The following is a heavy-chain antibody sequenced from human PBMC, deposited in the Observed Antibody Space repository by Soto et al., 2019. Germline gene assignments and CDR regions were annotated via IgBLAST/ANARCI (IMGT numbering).Heavy chain of an antibody. CDR1: AYTFTNYA. CDR3: ATGLLGYCSGGSCYSDS. J-gene: IGHJ4*02. V-gene: IGHV1-18*01. Sequence: QVQLVQSGAEVKKPGASVRVSCQTSAYTFTNYAVSWVRQAPGQGLEWMGWISGDNGNTIYAQKFQGRPTMTTDTSTRKAYMELRSLGSDDTAVYYCATGLLGYCSGGSCYSDSWGQGTLVTVCS. CDR2: ISGDNGNT. D-gene: IGHD2-15*01.